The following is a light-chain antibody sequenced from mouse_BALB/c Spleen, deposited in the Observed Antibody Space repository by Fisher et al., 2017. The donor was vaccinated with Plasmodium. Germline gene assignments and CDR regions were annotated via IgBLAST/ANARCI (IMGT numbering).Light chain of an antibody. Sequence: DIVLTQTPSSLAVSVGEKITMSCKSSQSLLYNRNQKNYLAWNQQKPGQSPKMLIYWATTRESGFPDSFTGIGSGTDFTLTFSSVKTENLAVYYCQQYYNYRTFGGGTKLEIK. CDR2: WAT. CDR3: QQYYNYRT. V-gene: IGKV8-30*01. J-gene: IGKJ1*01. CDR1: QSLLYNRNQKNY.